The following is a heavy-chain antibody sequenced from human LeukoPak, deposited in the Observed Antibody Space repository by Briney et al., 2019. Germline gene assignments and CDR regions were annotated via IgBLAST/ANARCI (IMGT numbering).Heavy chain of an antibody. J-gene: IGHJ3*02. Sequence: SETLSLTCAVYGGSFSGYYWSWIRQPPGKGLEWIGEINHSGSTNYNPSLKSRVTMSVDTSKNQFSLKVSSVTAADTAVYYCARETTSRTTIQALRAFDIWGQGTMVTVSS. CDR3: ARETTSRTTIQALRAFDI. V-gene: IGHV4-34*01. D-gene: IGHD3-3*01. CDR2: INHSGST. CDR1: GGSFSGYY.